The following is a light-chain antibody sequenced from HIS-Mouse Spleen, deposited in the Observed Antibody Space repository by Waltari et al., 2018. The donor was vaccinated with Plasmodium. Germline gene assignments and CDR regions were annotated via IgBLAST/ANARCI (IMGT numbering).Light chain of an antibody. J-gene: IGLJ3*02. CDR1: ALPKKY. CDR3: YSTDSSDNHRV. Sequence: SYELTQPPSVSVSPGQTARIPCPGDALPKKYAYWYQKKSGQAPVLVIYEDSKRPSGIPERFSGSSSGTMATLTISGAQVEDEADYYCYSTDSSDNHRVFGGGTKLTVL. V-gene: IGLV3-10*01. CDR2: EDS.